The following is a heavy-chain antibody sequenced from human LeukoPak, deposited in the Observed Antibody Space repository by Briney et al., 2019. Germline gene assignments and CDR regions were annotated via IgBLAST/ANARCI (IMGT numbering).Heavy chain of an antibody. D-gene: IGHD4-17*01. CDR2: IKQDGSEK. CDR1: GFTFSSYW. V-gene: IGHV3-7*01. J-gene: IGHJ4*02. CDR3: AREGTYYGDYVYFDY. Sequence: GGSLRLSCAASGFTFSSYWMSWVRQAPGKGLEWVANIKQDGSEKNYVDSVKGRFTISRDNAKNSLYLQMNSLRAEDTAVYYCAREGTYYGDYVYFDYWGQGTLVTVSS.